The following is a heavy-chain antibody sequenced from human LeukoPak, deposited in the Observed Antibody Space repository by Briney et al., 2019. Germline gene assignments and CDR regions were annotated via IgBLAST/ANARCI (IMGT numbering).Heavy chain of an antibody. J-gene: IGHJ4*02. CDR2: ISGSGGST. D-gene: IGHD2-15*01. Sequence: GGSLRLSCAASGFTFSSYAMSWVRQAPGKGLEWVSAISGSGGSTYYADSVKGRFTISRDNSKNTLYLQMNSLRAEDTAVYYCAKALQVEVAATASLDYWGQGTLVTVSS. CDR3: AKALQVEVAATASLDY. V-gene: IGHV3-23*01. CDR1: GFTFSSYA.